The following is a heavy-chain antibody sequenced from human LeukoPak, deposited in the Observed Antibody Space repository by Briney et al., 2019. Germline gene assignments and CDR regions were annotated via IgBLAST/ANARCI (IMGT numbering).Heavy chain of an antibody. CDR2: INPNSGGT. CDR1: GYIFTGYY. J-gene: IGHJ4*02. Sequence: GASVKVSCKASGYIFTGYYIHWVRQAPGQGLEWMGWINPNSGGTKYAQKFQGRVTMTRDTSISTAYMELSRLRSDDTAVYYCTLMVATPTDYWGQGTLVTVSS. V-gene: IGHV1-2*02. D-gene: IGHD5-12*01. CDR3: TLMVATPTDY.